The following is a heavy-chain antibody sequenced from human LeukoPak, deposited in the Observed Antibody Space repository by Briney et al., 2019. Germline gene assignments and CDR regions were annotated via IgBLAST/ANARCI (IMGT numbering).Heavy chain of an antibody. CDR3: ARGDIASYYYSLEV. V-gene: IGHV3-30*02. CDR2: IRYDGSNK. CDR1: GFTFSSYG. D-gene: IGHD5-12*01. J-gene: IGHJ6*03. Sequence: PGGSLRLSCAASGFTFSSYGMHWVRQAPGKGLEWVAFIRYDGSNKYYADSVKGRFTISRDNAKNSLFLQMSSLRAEDTAVYYCARGDIASYYYSLEVWGTGTTVIISS.